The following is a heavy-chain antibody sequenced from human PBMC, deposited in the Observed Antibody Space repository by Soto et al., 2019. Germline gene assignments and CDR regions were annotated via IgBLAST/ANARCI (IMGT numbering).Heavy chain of an antibody. J-gene: IGHJ3*02. CDR1: GGSISSYY. Sequence: PSETLSLTCTVSGGSISSYYWSCIRQPPGKGLEWIGYIYYSGSTNYNPSLKSRVTISVDTSKNQFSLKLSSVTAADTAVYYCARGRIVATYAFDIWGQGTMVTVS. CDR3: ARGRIVATYAFDI. CDR2: IYYSGST. V-gene: IGHV4-59*01. D-gene: IGHD5-12*01.